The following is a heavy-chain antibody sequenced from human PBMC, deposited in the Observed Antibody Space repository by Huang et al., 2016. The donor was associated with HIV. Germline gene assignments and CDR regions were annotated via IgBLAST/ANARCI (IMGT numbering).Heavy chain of an antibody. CDR1: GYTVTRYH. V-gene: IGHV1-8*03. CDR2: MNPNSGDT. CDR3: ASSAGDDDVWTTYRLGWFDP. D-gene: IGHD3-3*01. Sequence: QVQLVQSGAEVKKPGASVKVSCTASGYTVTRYHINWVRTATGQGMEWMGWMNPNSGDTGYAQKCQGRGTITRTTSISTAYMELGRLRSEDTAVYYCASSAGDDDVWTTYRLGWFDPWGQGTLVTVSS. J-gene: IGHJ5*02.